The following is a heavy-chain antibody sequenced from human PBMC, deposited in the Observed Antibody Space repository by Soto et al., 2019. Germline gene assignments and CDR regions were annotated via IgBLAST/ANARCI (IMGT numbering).Heavy chain of an antibody. CDR2: ISGSGGST. CDR1: GFTFSSYA. Sequence: EVQLLESGGGLVQPGGSLRLSCAASGFTFSSYAMSWVRQAPGKGLEWVSAISGSGGSTYYADSVKGRFTISRDNSKNTLYLQMNSLRAEDTAVYYCALRLGGAAMNGFAFDYWGQGTLVTVSS. J-gene: IGHJ4*02. V-gene: IGHV3-23*01. D-gene: IGHD2-2*01. CDR3: ALRLGGAAMNGFAFDY.